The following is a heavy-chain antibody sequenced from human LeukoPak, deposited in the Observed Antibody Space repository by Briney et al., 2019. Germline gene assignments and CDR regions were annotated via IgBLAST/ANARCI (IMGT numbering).Heavy chain of an antibody. CDR1: GYTFTGYY. CDR3: ARDPRVAVAGPINWFDP. V-gene: IGHV1-2*02. Sequence: ASVKVSCKASGYTFTGYYLYWVRQAPGQGLEWMGWINPNSGGSTYAQNFQGRVTMTRDTSISTAYMELRSLRSDDTAVYYCARDPRVAVAGPINWFDPWGQGTLVTVSS. D-gene: IGHD6-19*01. J-gene: IGHJ5*02. CDR2: INPNSGGS.